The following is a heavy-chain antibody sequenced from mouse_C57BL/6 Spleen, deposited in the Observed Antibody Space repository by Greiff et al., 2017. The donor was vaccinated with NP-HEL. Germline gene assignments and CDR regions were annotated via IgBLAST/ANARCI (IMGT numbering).Heavy chain of an antibody. Sequence: QVQLQQSGAELVRPGASVTLSCKASGYTFTDYEMHWVKQTPVHGLEWIGAIDPETGGTAYNQKFKGKAILTADKSSSTAYMELRSLTSEDSAVYYCTGGDGYLAWFAYWGQGTLVTVSA. J-gene: IGHJ3*01. D-gene: IGHD2-3*01. CDR3: TGGDGYLAWFAY. V-gene: IGHV1-15*01. CDR1: GYTFTDYE. CDR2: IDPETGGT.